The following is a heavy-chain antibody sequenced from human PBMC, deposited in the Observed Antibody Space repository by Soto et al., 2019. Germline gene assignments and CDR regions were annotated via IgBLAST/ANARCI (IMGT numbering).Heavy chain of an antibody. D-gene: IGHD2-2*01. CDR2: LSPYNDNT. Sequence: QVQLVQSGAEIKKPGASVKVSCKASGFSLSSEGINWVRQAPGQGLEWVGWLSPYNDNTNYAQNLQDRVTLTTDIYTSTAYMELRSLRSDDTAVYYCTRSEVPAAMGGWFDTWGQGTLVTVSS. CDR1: GFSLSSEG. CDR3: TRSEVPAAMGGWFDT. V-gene: IGHV1-18*01. J-gene: IGHJ5*02.